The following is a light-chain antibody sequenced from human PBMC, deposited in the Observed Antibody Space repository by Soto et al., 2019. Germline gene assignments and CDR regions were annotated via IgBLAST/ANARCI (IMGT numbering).Light chain of an antibody. J-gene: IGLJ1*01. Sequence: QSALTQPPSASGSPGQSVSISCTGTSSDIGGYNYVSWYQQYPGKAPKVIISEVNKRPSGVPDRFSGSKSGNTASLTVSGLQADDEAHYYCSSYAGSNNYVFGTGTKVTVL. CDR2: EVN. CDR1: SSDIGGYNY. CDR3: SSYAGSNNYV. V-gene: IGLV2-8*01.